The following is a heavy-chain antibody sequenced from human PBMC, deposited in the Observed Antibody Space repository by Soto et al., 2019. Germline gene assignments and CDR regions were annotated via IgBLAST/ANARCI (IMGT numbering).Heavy chain of an antibody. CDR3: ASGLGYCSGGSCYPFDY. V-gene: IGHV1-46*03. Sequence: QVQLVQSGAEVKKPGASVKVSCKASGYTFTSYYMHWVRQAPGQGLEWMGIINPSGGSTSYAQKFQGRVTMTRDTSTSTGYMERSSLRSEDTAVYYWASGLGYCSGGSCYPFDYWGQGTLVTVSS. D-gene: IGHD2-15*01. CDR2: INPSGGST. J-gene: IGHJ4*02. CDR1: GYTFTSYY.